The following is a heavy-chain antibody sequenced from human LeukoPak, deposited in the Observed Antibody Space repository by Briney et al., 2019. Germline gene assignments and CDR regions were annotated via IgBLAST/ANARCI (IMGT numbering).Heavy chain of an antibody. Sequence: GGSLRLSCAASGFTFSSYAMSWVRQAPGKGLEWVAVIWYDGSNQYYVDSVKGRFTVSRDNAKNTLYLQMNSLRAEDTAVYYCATDRNSGKYYDYWGQGTLVTVSS. CDR1: GFTFSSYA. CDR3: ATDRNSGKYYDY. V-gene: IGHV3-33*08. D-gene: IGHD1-26*01. CDR2: IWYDGSNQ. J-gene: IGHJ4*02.